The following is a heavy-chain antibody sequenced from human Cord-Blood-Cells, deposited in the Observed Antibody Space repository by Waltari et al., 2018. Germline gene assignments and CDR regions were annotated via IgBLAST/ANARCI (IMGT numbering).Heavy chain of an antibody. CDR3: ARLSITGTTSSYYYYMDV. CDR2: IYYSGST. J-gene: IGHJ6*03. CDR1: GGSIRSSSYY. V-gene: IGHV4-39*01. Sequence: QLQLQESGPGLVKPSETLSLDCTVPGGSIRSSSYYWGWLRQPTGQGLEWIGSIYYSGSTYYNPSLKSRVTISVDTSKNQFSLKLSSVTAADTAVYYCARLSITGTTSSYYYYMDVWGKGTTVTVSS. D-gene: IGHD1-7*01.